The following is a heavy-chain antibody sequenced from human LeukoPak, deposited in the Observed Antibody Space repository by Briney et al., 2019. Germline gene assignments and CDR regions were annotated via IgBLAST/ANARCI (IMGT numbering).Heavy chain of an antibody. CDR3: ARVALPYCSSTSCYWFDP. J-gene: IGHJ5*02. V-gene: IGHV1-46*03. CDR1: GYTFTSYY. CDR2: INPSGGST. D-gene: IGHD2-2*01. Sequence: ASVKVSCKASGYTFTSYYMHWVRQAPGQGLEWMGIINPSGGSTNYAQKLQGRVTMTRDTSTSTVYMELSSLRSEDTAVYYCARVALPYCSSTSCYWFDPWGQGTLVTVSS.